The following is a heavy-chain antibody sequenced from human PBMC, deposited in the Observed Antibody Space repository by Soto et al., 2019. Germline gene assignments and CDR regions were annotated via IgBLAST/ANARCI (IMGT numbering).Heavy chain of an antibody. Sequence: QDQLVQSGVEVKKPGASVKVSCKASGYSFTNYGITWVRQAPGQGFEWMGWISAYNGNTYYAQKFQGRVTLTTDASTSTAYLELRSLRSDDTAVYYCARDRGVAPPVAGNTHYYYYMDVWGKGTTVTVSS. CDR2: ISAYNGNT. CDR3: ARDRGVAPPVAGNTHYYYYMDV. V-gene: IGHV1-18*01. J-gene: IGHJ6*03. CDR1: GYSFTNYG. D-gene: IGHD6-19*01.